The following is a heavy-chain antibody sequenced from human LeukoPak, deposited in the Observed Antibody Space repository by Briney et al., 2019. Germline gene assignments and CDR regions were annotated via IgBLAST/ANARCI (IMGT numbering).Heavy chain of an antibody. J-gene: IGHJ4*02. D-gene: IGHD5-18*01. V-gene: IGHV3-74*01. CDR3: GSDTVLGY. Sequence: GGSLRLSCAASGFTFSSYWMHWVRQAPGKGLVWVSRINGDGSSTFYADSVKGRFTISRGNAKNTVYLQMNSLRVEDTAVYYCGSDTVLGYWGQGTLVTVSS. CDR1: GFTFSSYW. CDR2: INGDGSST.